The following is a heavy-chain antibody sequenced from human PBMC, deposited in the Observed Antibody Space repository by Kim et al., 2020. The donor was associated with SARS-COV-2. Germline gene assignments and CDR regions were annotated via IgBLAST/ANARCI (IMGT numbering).Heavy chain of an antibody. Sequence: SVKVSCKASGGSFSSYAISRVRQAPGQGLEWMGGIMPILATAYYAETFQGRVTITADESTSTAYMELSSLDSDDTAVYYCARGSFSSSWRLDYWGQGTLVIVSS. CDR1: GGSFSSYA. CDR3: ARGSFSSSWRLDY. D-gene: IGHD6-13*01. CDR2: IMPILATA. V-gene: IGHV1-69*13. J-gene: IGHJ4*02.